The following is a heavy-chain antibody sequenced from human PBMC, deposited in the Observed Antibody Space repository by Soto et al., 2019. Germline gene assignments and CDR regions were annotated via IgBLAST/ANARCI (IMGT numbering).Heavy chain of an antibody. V-gene: IGHV1-3*01. CDR2: INAGNGNT. CDR3: ARGTPVWFDP. D-gene: IGHD3-10*01. CDR1: GYTFSDYA. Sequence: ASVKVSCKASGYTFSDYAIHWVRQAPGQRPEWMGWINAGNGNTKYSQKFQGRVTIARDTSASTAYMELSSLRSEDTAVYYCARGTPVWFDPWGQGTLVTVSS. J-gene: IGHJ5*02.